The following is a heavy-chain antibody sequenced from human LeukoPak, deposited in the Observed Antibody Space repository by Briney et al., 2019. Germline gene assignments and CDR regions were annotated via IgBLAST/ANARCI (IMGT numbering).Heavy chain of an antibody. Sequence: GGSLRLSCAASGFTFSDYYMTWIRQAPGKGLEWVSHISSSGSTIYYADSVKGRFTISRDNAKNSLYLQMNSLRAEDTAVYYCAREKTLLWFGDHTVLAFDIWGQGTMVTVSS. J-gene: IGHJ3*02. CDR1: GFTFSDYY. CDR3: AREKTLLWFGDHTVLAFDI. V-gene: IGHV3-11*04. D-gene: IGHD3-10*01. CDR2: ISSSGSTI.